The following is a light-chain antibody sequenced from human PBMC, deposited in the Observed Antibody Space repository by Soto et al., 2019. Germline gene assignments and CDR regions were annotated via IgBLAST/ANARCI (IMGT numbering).Light chain of an antibody. Sequence: EIVMTQSPATLSVSPGGRATLSCRASQSLSSNLAWYQQKPGQAPRLLIYGASTRAAGVPARFSGSGSGTEFTLTISSLQSEDFAVYHCQQYYNWWTFGQGTKVDIK. V-gene: IGKV3-15*01. CDR2: GAS. J-gene: IGKJ1*01. CDR1: QSLSSN. CDR3: QQYYNWWT.